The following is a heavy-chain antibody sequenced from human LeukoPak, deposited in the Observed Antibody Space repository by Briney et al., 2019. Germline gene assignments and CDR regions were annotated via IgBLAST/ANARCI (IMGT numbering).Heavy chain of an antibody. CDR2: ISYDGSNK. Sequence: PGRSLRLSCAASGSTFSSYGMHWVRQAPGKGLEWVAVISYDGSNKYYADSVKGRFTISRDNSKNTLYLQMNSLRAEDTAVYYCAKGPYCGGDCYFPDYWGQGTLVTVSS. CDR3: AKGPYCGGDCYFPDY. V-gene: IGHV3-30*18. J-gene: IGHJ4*02. D-gene: IGHD2-21*02. CDR1: GSTFSSYG.